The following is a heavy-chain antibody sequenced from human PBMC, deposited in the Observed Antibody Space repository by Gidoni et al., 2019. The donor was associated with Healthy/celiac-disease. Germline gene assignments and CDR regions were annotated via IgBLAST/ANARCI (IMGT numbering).Heavy chain of an antibody. V-gene: IGHV3-23*01. CDR2: ISGSGGST. CDR1: GFTCGSYA. J-gene: IGHJ4*02. D-gene: IGHD3-22*01. CDR3: AKWDFWSYDSSGYPDY. Sequence: EVQRLEYGGGLVQPGGSLRRPGAAAGFTCGSYARGWVRQAPGEGLEWFSAISGSGGSTYSADSVKGRFTISRDNSKNTLYLQMNSLRAEDTAVYYCAKWDFWSYDSSGYPDYWGQGTLVTVSS.